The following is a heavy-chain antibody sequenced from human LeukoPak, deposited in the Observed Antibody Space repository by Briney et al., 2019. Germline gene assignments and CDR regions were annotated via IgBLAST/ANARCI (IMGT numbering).Heavy chain of an antibody. V-gene: IGHV3-33*01. Sequence: PGGSLRLSCAASGFXLSNYGINWVRQAPGRGLEWLAIIWDDGKNKYYADSVKGRFTISRDNSKNTLYLQMNTLRAEDTAVYYCARSIYASGSFYTFDIWGQGTMVTVSS. CDR2: IWDDGKNK. J-gene: IGHJ3*02. CDR3: ARSIYASGSFYTFDI. CDR1: GFXLSNYG. D-gene: IGHD3-10*01.